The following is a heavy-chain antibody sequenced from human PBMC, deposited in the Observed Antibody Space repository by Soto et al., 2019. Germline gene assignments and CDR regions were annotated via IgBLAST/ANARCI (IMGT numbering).Heavy chain of an antibody. CDR3: AMVDVYVTPAPQDV. CDR2: INAYNGNT. Sequence: QVRLVQSGAEVKNPGASVKVSCKASGHRFTSYGIVRVRQAPGQGLEWMGWINAYNGNTNYAQNLQGRVTLTTDTSTSTAYMELRSLRSNDTAVYYCAMVDVYVTPAPQDVWGQGTTVTVSS. V-gene: IGHV1-18*01. J-gene: IGHJ6*02. D-gene: IGHD3-16*01. CDR1: GHRFTSYG.